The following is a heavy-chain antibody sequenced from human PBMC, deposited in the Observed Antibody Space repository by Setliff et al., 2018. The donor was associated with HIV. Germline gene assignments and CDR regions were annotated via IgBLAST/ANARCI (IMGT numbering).Heavy chain of an antibody. D-gene: IGHD5-18*01. Sequence: ASVKVSCKASGYTLTDYYMHWVRQAPGQGLEWMGWFNPNNGGANYARKFQGRVTMTRDTSISTAYMELSRLKSDDTAVYYCAREGFGNTGDLAMAVLDYWGQGTLVTVSS. J-gene: IGHJ4*02. V-gene: IGHV1-2*02. CDR3: AREGFGNTGDLAMAVLDY. CDR1: GYTLTDYY. CDR2: FNPNNGGA.